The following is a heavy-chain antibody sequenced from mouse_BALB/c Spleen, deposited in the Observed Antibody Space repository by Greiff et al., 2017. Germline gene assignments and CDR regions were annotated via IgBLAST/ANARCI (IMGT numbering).Heavy chain of an antibody. Sequence: VQLQQPGAELVRPGASVKLSCKASGYTFTSYWINWVKQRPGQGLEWIGNIYPSDSYTNYNQKFKDKATLTVDKSASTAYMQLSSPTSEDSAVYYCTRDWVTPFAYWGQGSLVTVSA. CDR2: IYPSDSYT. J-gene: IGHJ3*01. CDR3: TRDWVTPFAY. V-gene: IGHV1-69*02. D-gene: IGHD2-2*01. CDR1: GYTFTSYW.